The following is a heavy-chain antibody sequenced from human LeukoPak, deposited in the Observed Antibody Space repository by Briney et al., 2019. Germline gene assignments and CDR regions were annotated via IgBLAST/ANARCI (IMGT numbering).Heavy chain of an antibody. CDR3: ARETGAYYYYYMDV. CDR2: IYHSEST. Sequence: ASETLSLTCAVSGYSISSGYYWAWIRQPPGKGLEWIGSIYHSESTYYNASLKSRVTMSVDTSKNQFSLKLSSVTAADTAVYYCARETGAYYYYYMDVWGKGTTVTVSS. J-gene: IGHJ6*03. CDR1: GYSISSGYY. D-gene: IGHD1-14*01. V-gene: IGHV4-38-2*02.